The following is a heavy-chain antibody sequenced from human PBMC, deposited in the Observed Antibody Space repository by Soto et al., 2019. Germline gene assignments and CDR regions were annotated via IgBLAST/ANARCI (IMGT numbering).Heavy chain of an antibody. CDR3: ARNMDYYYGPGSGNGHGV. V-gene: IGHV1-2*02. CDR2: INPKFGDT. D-gene: IGHD3-10*01. CDR1: GYTFTAYY. J-gene: IGHJ6*02. Sequence: QVQLVQSGAEVKEPGDSVRVSCEASGYTFTAYYIHWVRQAPGQGLEWMGWINPKFGDTTYAQDFQGRLTLTRDMSISTVYIELSRLPSDDTVIYYCARNMDYYYGPGSGNGHGVWGQGTTVNVFS.